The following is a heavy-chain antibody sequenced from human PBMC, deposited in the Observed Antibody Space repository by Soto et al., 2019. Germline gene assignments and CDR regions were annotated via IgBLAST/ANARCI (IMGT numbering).Heavy chain of an antibody. CDR1: GGSISSYY. J-gene: IGHJ6*02. CDR3: AVGYYYDSSCPDVYYYGIAV. V-gene: IGHV4-59*08. D-gene: IGHD3-22*01. CDR2: IYYSGST. Sequence: SETLSLTCTVSGGSISSYYWSWIRQPPGKGLEWIGYIYYSGSTNYNPSLKSRVTISVDTSKNQFSLKLSSVTAADTAVYYCAVGYYYDSSCPDVYYYGIAVWAQGTTDTVS.